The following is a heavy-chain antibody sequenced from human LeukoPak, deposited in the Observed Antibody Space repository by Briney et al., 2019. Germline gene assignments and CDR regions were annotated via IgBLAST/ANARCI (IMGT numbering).Heavy chain of an antibody. J-gene: IGHJ4*02. V-gene: IGHV4-59*01. CDR2: IYYSGST. CDR1: GGSISSYY. D-gene: IGHD3-9*01. CDR3: ARGTVLRYFDWLSIFDY. Sequence: TSETLSLTCTVSGGSISSYYWSWIRQPPGKGLEWIGYIYYSGSTNYNPSLKSRVTISVDTSKNQFSLKLSSVTAADTAVYYCARGTVLRYFDWLSIFDYWGQGTLVTVSS.